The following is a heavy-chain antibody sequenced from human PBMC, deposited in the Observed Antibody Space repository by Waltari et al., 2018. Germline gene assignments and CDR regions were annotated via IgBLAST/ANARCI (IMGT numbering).Heavy chain of an antibody. CDR1: GGSFSGYY. J-gene: IGHJ5*02. CDR2: INHSGST. V-gene: IGHV4-34*01. Sequence: QVQLQQWGAGLLKPSETLSLTCAVYGGSFSGYYWSWIRQPPGKGLEWIGEINHSGSTNYNPSLKSRVTISVDTSKNQFSLKLSSVTAADTAVYYCARGRRVHSSWKSRQYNWFDPWGQGTLVTVSS. D-gene: IGHD6-13*01. CDR3: ARGRRVHSSWKSRQYNWFDP.